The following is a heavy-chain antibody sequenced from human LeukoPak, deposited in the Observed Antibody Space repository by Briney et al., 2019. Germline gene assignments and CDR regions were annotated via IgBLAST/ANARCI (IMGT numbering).Heavy chain of an antibody. CDR2: ISYDGSNK. V-gene: IGHV3-30*18. CDR3: AKDASRNSNYYYYYYMDV. D-gene: IGHD4-11*01. CDR1: GFTFSSYG. J-gene: IGHJ6*03. Sequence: GGSLRLSCAASGFTFSSYGMHWVRQAPGKGLEWVAVISYDGSNKYYADSVKGRFTISRDNSKNTLYLQMNSLRAEDTAVYYCAKDASRNSNYYYYYYMDVWGKGTTVTVSS.